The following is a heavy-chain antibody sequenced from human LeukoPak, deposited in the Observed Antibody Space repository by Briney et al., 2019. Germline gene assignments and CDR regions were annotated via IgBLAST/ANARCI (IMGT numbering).Heavy chain of an antibody. Sequence: GGSLRLSCAASGFTFSNFGMSWVRQAPGKGLEWVSGISGSGDSTYYSDSVKGRFTISRDNSRNTAYLQMNSLKTEDTAVYYCRGVPQDAFDYWGQGTLVTVSS. CDR3: RGVPQDAFDY. CDR2: ISGSGDST. J-gene: IGHJ4*02. CDR1: GFTFSNFG. D-gene: IGHD3-3*01. V-gene: IGHV3-23*01.